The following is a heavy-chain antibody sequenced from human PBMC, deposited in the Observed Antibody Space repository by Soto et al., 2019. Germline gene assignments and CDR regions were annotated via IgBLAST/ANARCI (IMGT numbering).Heavy chain of an antibody. Sequence: QVQLQQWGAGLLKPSETLSLTCAVYGGSFSGYYWSWIRQPPGQGLEWIGEINHSGSTNYNPSLTSRVAISVDTSKNQFSPNLSSVTAADPAVDFCARGTWDRSAFAIWVQGTMGPDSS. J-gene: IGHJ3*02. V-gene: IGHV4-34*01. D-gene: IGHD1-26*01. CDR3: ARGTWDRSAFAI. CDR2: INHSGST. CDR1: GGSFSGYY.